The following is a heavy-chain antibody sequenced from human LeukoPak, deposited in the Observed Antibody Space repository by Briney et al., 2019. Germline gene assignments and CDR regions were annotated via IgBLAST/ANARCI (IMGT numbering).Heavy chain of an antibody. J-gene: IGHJ5*02. D-gene: IGHD3-10*01. CDR2: IYYSGST. Sequence: SETLSLTCTVSGGSISSYYWSWIRQPPGKGLEWIGYIYYSGSTNYNPSLKSRVTISVDTSKNQFSLKLSSVTAADTAVYYCARGGGSGSYYKGNWFDPWGQGTLVTVSS. CDR3: ARGGGSGSYYKGNWFDP. V-gene: IGHV4-59*13. CDR1: GGSISSYY.